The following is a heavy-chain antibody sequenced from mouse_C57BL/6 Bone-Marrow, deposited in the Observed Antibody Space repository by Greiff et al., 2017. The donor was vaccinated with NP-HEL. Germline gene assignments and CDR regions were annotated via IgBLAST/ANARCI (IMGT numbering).Heavy chain of an antibody. J-gene: IGHJ4*01. V-gene: IGHV1-7*01. D-gene: IGHD1-1*01. CDR2: INPSSGYT. CDR3: ARNYYGSSNAMDY. CDR1: GYTFTSYW. Sequence: QVQLQQSGAELAKPGASVKLSCKASGYTFTSYWMHWVKQRPGQGLEWIGYINPSSGYTKYNQKFKDKATLTADKSSSTAYMQLSSLTYEDSAVYYCARNYYGSSNAMDYWGQGTSVTVSS.